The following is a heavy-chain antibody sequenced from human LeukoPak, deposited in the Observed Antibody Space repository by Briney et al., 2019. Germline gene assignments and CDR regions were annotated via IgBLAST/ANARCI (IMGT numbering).Heavy chain of an antibody. J-gene: IGHJ6*02. CDR1: GGSISSYY. CDR2: IYTSGST. D-gene: IGHD3-22*01. V-gene: IGHV4-4*09. CDR3: ARRGYDSSGYYYYYGMDV. Sequence: PSETLSLTCTVSGGSISSYYWSWIRQPPGKGLEWIGYIYTSGSTNYNPSLKSRVTISVDTSKNQFSLKLSSVTAADTAVYYCARRGYDSSGYYYYYGMDVWGQGTTVTVSS.